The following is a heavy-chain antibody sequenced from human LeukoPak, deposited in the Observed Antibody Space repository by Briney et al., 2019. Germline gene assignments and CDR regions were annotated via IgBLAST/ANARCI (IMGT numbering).Heavy chain of an antibody. CDR1: GFTFSRHW. CDR2: IKQDGREK. V-gene: IGHV3-7*01. Sequence: GGCLRLSCAASGFTFSRHWVGWVRQAPGKGLEWVANIKQDGREKYYGGSVKGRFTISRDNAKNSLYLQMNNLRAEDTAVDHCARQMYYGMDVWGQGTTVTVSS. J-gene: IGHJ6*02. D-gene: IGHD5-24*01. CDR3: ARQMYYGMDV.